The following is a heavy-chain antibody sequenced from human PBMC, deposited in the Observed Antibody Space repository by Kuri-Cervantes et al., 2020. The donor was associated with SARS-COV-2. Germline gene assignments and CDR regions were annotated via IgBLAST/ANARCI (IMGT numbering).Heavy chain of an antibody. J-gene: IGHJ4*02. CDR2: IRSKAYGGTT. V-gene: IGHV3-49*04. Sequence: GESLKISCTASGFTFGDYAMSWVRQAPGKGLEWVGFIRSKAYGGTTEYAASVKGRFTISRDDSKSIAYLQMNSLKTEDTAVYYCARGITMVRGVIDYWGQGTLVTVSS. CDR1: GFTFGDYA. CDR3: ARGITMVRGVIDY. D-gene: IGHD3-10*01.